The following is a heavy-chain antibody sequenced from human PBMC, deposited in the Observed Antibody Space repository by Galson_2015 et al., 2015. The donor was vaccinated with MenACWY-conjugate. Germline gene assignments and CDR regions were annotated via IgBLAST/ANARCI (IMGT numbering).Heavy chain of an antibody. V-gene: IGHV3-30*18. CDR3: AKDWSVPYSTISYYFYMDV. Sequence: SLRLSCAASGVTFRSSGMHWVRQAPGNGLEWMAAISYDRSNESYADSVKGRFTISRDNSKITLYLQMNSLRADDTAVYYCAKDWSVPYSTISYYFYMDVWGKGTTVTVSS. D-gene: IGHD6-13*01. CDR1: GVTFRSSG. J-gene: IGHJ6*03. CDR2: ISYDRSNE.